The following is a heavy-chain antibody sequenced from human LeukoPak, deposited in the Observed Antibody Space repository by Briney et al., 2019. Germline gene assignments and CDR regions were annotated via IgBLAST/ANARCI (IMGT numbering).Heavy chain of an antibody. CDR2: TNPNSGGT. CDR1: GYTFTGYY. CDR3: ARGRGSGWYINNWFDP. Sequence: GASVKLSCKASGYTFTGYYMHWVRQAPGQGLEWMGWTNPNSGGTNYTQKVQGRVTITSNTSITTAYMELSSLRSEDTAVYYCARGRGSGWYINNWFDPWGQGTLVTVSS. V-gene: IGHV1-2*02. J-gene: IGHJ5*02. D-gene: IGHD6-19*01.